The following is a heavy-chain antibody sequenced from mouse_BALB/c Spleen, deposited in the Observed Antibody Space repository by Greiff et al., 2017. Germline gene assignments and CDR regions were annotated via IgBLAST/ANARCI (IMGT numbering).Heavy chain of an antibody. CDR2: SRNKANDYTT. CDR3: ARENYDYAIDY. J-gene: IGHJ2*01. Sequence: EVKLVESGGGLVQPGGSLRLSCATSGFTFSDFYMEWVRQPPGKRLEWIAASRNKANDYTTEYSSSVKGRFIVSRDTSQSILYLQMNALRAEDTAIYYCARENYDYAIDYWGQGTTLTVAA. V-gene: IGHV7-1*02. CDR1: GFTFSDFY. D-gene: IGHD2-4*01.